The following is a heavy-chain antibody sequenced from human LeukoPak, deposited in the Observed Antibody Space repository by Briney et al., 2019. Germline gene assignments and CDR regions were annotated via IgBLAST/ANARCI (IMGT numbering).Heavy chain of an antibody. CDR3: AKLRFGELEPVDY. CDR1: GFTFSSYA. CDR2: ISGSGGST. V-gene: IGHV3-23*01. D-gene: IGHD3-10*01. J-gene: IGHJ4*02. Sequence: PGGSLRLSCAASGFTFSSYAMSWARQAPGRGLEWVSAISGSGGSTYYADSVKGRFTISRDNSKNTLYLQMNSLRAEDTAVYYCAKLRFGELEPVDYWGQGTLVTVSS.